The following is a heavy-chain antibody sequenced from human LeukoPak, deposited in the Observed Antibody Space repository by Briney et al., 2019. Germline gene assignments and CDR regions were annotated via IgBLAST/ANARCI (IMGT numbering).Heavy chain of an antibody. CDR2: IIPILGIA. CDR1: GGTFSSYA. V-gene: IGHV1-69*04. D-gene: IGHD3-3*01. CDR3: AREALITIFGVAPRAFDI. Sequence: GSSVKVSCKASGGTFSSYAISWVRQAPGQGLEWMGRIIPILGIANYAQKFQGRVTITADKSTSTAYMELRSLRSDDTAVYYCAREALITIFGVAPRAFDIWGQGTMVTVSS. J-gene: IGHJ3*02.